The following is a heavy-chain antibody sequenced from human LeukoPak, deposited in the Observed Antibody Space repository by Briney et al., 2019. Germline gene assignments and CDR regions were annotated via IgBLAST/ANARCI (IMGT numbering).Heavy chain of an antibody. CDR1: GYTFTSYG. J-gene: IGHJ5*02. CDR2: ISAYNGNT. CDR3: AKAKPKSMVRGVNLEGNWFDP. Sequence: ASVKVTCKASGYTFTSYGISWVRQAPGQGLEWMGWISAYNGNTNYAQKLQGRVTMTTDTSTSTAYMELRSLRSDDTAVYYCAKAKPKSMVRGVNLEGNWFDPWGQGTLVTVSS. V-gene: IGHV1-18*04. D-gene: IGHD3-10*01.